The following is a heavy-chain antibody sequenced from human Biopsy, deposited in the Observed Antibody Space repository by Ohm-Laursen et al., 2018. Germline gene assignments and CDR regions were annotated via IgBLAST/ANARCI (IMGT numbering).Heavy chain of an antibody. D-gene: IGHD6-19*01. V-gene: IGHV4-38-2*01. CDR2: ILNDGNT. Sequence: SQTLSLTWAVSGYSISSDYRCGWLRQPPGKTLEWLGNILNDGNTHYNPSLRSRLITSIDTSKNQFSLMMTSVSGADTAVYFCARVGSGWAPFDKWGPGTLVTVSS. J-gene: IGHJ4*02. CDR3: ARVGSGWAPFDK. CDR1: GYSISSDYR.